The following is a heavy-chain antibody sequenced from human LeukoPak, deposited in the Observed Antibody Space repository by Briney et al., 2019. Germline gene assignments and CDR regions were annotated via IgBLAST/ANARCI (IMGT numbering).Heavy chain of an antibody. J-gene: IGHJ4*02. D-gene: IGHD3-22*01. CDR2: ISGSGGST. CDR3: AKRPTYYYDSSGYFDY. V-gene: IGHV3-23*01. Sequence: GGSLRLSCAASGLTFSSYAMSWVRQAPGKGLEWVSAISGSGGSTYYADSVKGRFTISRDNSKNTLYLQMNSLRAEDTAVYYCAKRPTYYYDSSGYFDYWGQGTLVTVSS. CDR1: GLTFSSYA.